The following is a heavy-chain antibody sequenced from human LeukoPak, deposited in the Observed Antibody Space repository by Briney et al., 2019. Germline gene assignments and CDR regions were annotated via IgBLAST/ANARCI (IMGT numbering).Heavy chain of an antibody. CDR1: GGSFSAYY. V-gene: IGHV4-34*01. Sequence: SQTLSLTCAVQGGSFSAYYWSWLRQPPGKGLEWIGEVSHSGSINYNPSLKSRLTISEDSSKNQVSLNLSSMTDADTAVYYCARAKMGWVSRAFDIWGQGTMVTVSS. CDR2: VSHSGSI. D-gene: IGHD1-26*01. J-gene: IGHJ3*02. CDR3: ARAKMGWVSRAFDI.